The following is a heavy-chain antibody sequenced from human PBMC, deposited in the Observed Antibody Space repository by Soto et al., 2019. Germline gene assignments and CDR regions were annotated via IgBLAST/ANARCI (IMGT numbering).Heavy chain of an antibody. CDR2: INPSGGST. CDR1: GYTFTSYY. V-gene: IGHV1-46*01. Sequence: VASVKVSCKASGYTFTSYYMHWVRQAPGQGLEWMGIINPSGGSTSYAQKFQGRVTMTRDTSTSTVYMELSSLRSEDTAVYYCARDRSAAAATGYFDYWGQGTLVTVSS. CDR3: ARDRSAAAATGYFDY. D-gene: IGHD6-13*01. J-gene: IGHJ4*02.